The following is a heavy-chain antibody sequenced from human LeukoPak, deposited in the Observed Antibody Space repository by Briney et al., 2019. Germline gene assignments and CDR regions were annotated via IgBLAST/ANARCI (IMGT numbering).Heavy chain of an antibody. V-gene: IGHV4-59*12. J-gene: IGHJ4*02. D-gene: IGHD1-26*01. Sequence: PSETLSLTCTVSGGSISSYYWSWIRQPPGKGLEWIGYIYYSGSTNYNPSLKSRVTMSVDTSKNQFSLKLSSVTAADTAVYYCARDGRSGSYYYWGQGTLVTVSS. CDR1: GGSISSYY. CDR2: IYYSGST. CDR3: ARDGRSGSYYY.